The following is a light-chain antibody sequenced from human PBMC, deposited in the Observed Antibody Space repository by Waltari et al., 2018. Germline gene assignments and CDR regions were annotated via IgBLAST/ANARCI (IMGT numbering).Light chain of an antibody. Sequence: EIVLTQSPGTLSLSPGERATLSCRASQTVRTTYLAWYQQKPGQAPPLLIYGASSRATGIPDRVSGSGSGTDFSLTISSLEPEDFAVYYCQQYDISPLTFGGGTKVEIK. V-gene: IGKV3-20*01. J-gene: IGKJ4*01. CDR2: GAS. CDR3: QQYDISPLT. CDR1: QTVRTTY.